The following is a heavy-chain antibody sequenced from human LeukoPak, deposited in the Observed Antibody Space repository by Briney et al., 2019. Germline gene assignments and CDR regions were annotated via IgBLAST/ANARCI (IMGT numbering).Heavy chain of an antibody. J-gene: IGHJ5*02. D-gene: IGHD6-13*01. CDR2: INHSGST. CDR1: GGSFSGYY. CDR3: ARVSERWVYSSSWWGKSNWFDP. Sequence: SETLSLTCAVYGGSFSGYYWSWIRQPPGKGLEWIGEINHSGSTNYNPSLKSRVTISVDTSKNQFSLKLSSVTAADTAVYYCARVSERWVYSSSWWGKSNWFDPWGQGTLVTVSS. V-gene: IGHV4-34*01.